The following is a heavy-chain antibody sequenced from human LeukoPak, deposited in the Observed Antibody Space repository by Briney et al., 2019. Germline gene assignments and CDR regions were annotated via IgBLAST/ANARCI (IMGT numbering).Heavy chain of an antibody. D-gene: IGHD3-10*01. CDR3: ARRKSDSARGFDY. J-gene: IGHJ4*02. V-gene: IGHV4-59*08. CDR2: KYYSGTI. CDR1: GGSLSSYS. Sequence: SETLSLTCTVSGGSLSSYSWSWIRQPPGKGLEWIGYKYYSGTINYSPSLQSRVTISVDTSKNQFSLRLTSVTAADTAVYYCARRKSDSARGFDYWGQGILVTVSS.